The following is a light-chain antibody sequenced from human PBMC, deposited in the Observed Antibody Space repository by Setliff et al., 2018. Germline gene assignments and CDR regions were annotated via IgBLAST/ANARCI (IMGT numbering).Light chain of an antibody. CDR2: DVS. Sequence: QSALTQPRSVSGSPGQSVTISCTGTSFDVGIYDYVSWYQHHPGQAPKLIIYDVSKRPSGVPDRFSGSKSGNTASLTISGLQADDETDYYCSSYEGNYILFGGGTKGTV. V-gene: IGLV2-11*01. CDR1: SFDVGIYDY. J-gene: IGLJ3*02. CDR3: SSYEGNYIL.